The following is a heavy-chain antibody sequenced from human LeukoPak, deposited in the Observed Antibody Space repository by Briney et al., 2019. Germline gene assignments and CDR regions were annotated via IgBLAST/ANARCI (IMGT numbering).Heavy chain of an antibody. V-gene: IGHV4-59*11. CDR3: ARRSSSWSHYFDY. CDR2: VYDIGTT. CDR1: GGSIGSHY. J-gene: IGHJ4*02. D-gene: IGHD6-13*01. Sequence: SETLSLTCTVSGGSIGSHYWTWIRQTPGKGLEWIGYVYDIGTTKYNPSLKSRVTISVDTSKNQFSLKLSSVTAADTAVYYCARRSSSWSHYFDYWGQGTLVTVSS.